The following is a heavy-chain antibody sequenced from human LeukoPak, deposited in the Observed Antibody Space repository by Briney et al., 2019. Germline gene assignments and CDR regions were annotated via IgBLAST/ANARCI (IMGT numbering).Heavy chain of an antibody. CDR2: IYYSGST. V-gene: IGHV4-59*01. Sequence: SETLSLTCTVSGGSISSYYWSWIRQPPGKGLEWIGYIYYSGSTNYNPSLKSRVTISVDTSKNQFSLKLSSVTAADTAVYYCARGLMVRGVIVKNYYGMDVWGQGTTVTVSS. CDR1: GGSISSYY. D-gene: IGHD3-10*01. J-gene: IGHJ6*02. CDR3: ARGLMVRGVIVKNYYGMDV.